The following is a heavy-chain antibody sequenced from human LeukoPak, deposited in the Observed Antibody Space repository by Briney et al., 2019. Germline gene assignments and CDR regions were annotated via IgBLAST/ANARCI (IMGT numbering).Heavy chain of an antibody. CDR1: GGSISNYY. Sequence: KPSETLSLTCSVAGGSISNYYGNWIRQPAGKGLEWIGRIYASGSTNYNPSLKSRVTISMDKSKNHFSLNLKSVTAADTGFYYCALDFYGDDGHHPFDYWGQGIQVTVSS. D-gene: IGHD2/OR15-2a*01. J-gene: IGHJ4*02. V-gene: IGHV4-4*07. CDR2: IYASGST. CDR3: ALDFYGDDGHHPFDY.